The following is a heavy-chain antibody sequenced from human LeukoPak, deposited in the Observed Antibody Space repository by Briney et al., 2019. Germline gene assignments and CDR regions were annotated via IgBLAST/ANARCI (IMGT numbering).Heavy chain of an antibody. V-gene: IGHV3-30-3*01. J-gene: IGHJ4*02. CDR3: ARDLYYGGKSPLSS. CDR1: GFRFNNYA. Sequence: NPGGSLRLSCAVSGFRFNNYAMHWVRQAPGKGLEWVAVISYDGSNKYYAASVKGRFTIPRDNSKNTLYLQMTSLRADDTAVYYCARDLYYGGKSPLSSWGQGTLVTVSS. CDR2: ISYDGSNK. D-gene: IGHD4-23*01.